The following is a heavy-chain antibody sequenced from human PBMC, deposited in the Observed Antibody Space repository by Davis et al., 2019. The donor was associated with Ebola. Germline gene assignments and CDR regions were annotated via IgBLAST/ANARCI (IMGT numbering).Heavy chain of an antibody. CDR2: IGCSSIST. V-gene: IGHV3-23*01. J-gene: IGHJ4*02. CDR1: GFTFNFFA. CDR3: AKANTLTSAFDH. Sequence: PGGSLRLSCAGSGFTFNFFAMSWVRQAPGKGLEWLSWIGCSSISTYYADSVRGRFTVSRDNSKNTLFLQMDSLSAEDTAIYFCAKANTLTSAFDHWGQGTLVTVSS. D-gene: IGHD4-17*01.